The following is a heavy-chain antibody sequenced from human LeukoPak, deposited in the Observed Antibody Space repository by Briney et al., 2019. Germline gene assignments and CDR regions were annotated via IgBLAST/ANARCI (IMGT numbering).Heavy chain of an antibody. J-gene: IGHJ3*02. CDR2: IYTSGST. V-gene: IGHV4-4*07. CDR3: ARVVVAATHHDAFDI. CDR1: GGSISSYY. Sequence: SETLSLTCTVSGGSISSYYWSWIRQRVGRGLERIGRIYTSGSTNYNPSLESRVTMSVDTSKNQFSLKLSSVTAADTAVYYCARVVVAATHHDAFDIWGQGTMVTVSS. D-gene: IGHD2-15*01.